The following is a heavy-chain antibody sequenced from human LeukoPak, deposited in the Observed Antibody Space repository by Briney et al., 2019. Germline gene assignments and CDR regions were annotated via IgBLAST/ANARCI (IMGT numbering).Heavy chain of an antibody. CDR2: VSSNRET. CDR1: GFSPGYYY. Sequence: GRTLSLSPAASGFSPGYYYMNAGSHAPPKGLEWVSVVSSNRETYYADSVRGRFTISRDNSKNTLYLQMDSLGVEDTAVYYCATGGYTGYHRIGAFDSWGQGTRVTVSS. D-gene: IGHD5-12*01. V-gene: IGHV3-53*01. CDR3: ATGGYTGYHRIGAFDS. J-gene: IGHJ4*02.